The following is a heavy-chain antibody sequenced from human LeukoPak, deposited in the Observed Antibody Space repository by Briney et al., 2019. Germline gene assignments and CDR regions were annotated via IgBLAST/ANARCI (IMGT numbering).Heavy chain of an antibody. CDR1: GGTLSNYA. V-gene: IGHV1-69*13. J-gene: IGHJ4*02. D-gene: IGHD5-18*01. CDR2: IIPIFGTA. Sequence: SVKVSCTASGGTLSNYAISWVRQAPGQGLEWMGGIIPIFGTANYAQKFQGRVTITADESTSTAYMELSSLRSEDTAVYYCARDRDTTMVTSFDYWGQGTLVTVSS. CDR3: ARDRDTTMVTSFDY.